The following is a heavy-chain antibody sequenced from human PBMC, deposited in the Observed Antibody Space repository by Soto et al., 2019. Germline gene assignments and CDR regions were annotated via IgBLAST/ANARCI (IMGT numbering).Heavy chain of an antibody. J-gene: IGHJ4*02. V-gene: IGHV3-23*01. D-gene: IGHD3-22*01. CDR1: GFIFGSYA. CDR3: AKKGGSSAYYSPMDY. CDR2: ISGSGDFT. Sequence: EVHLLEAGGDLVQPGESLRLSCATSGFIFGSYAMNWVRQAPGKGLEWVSVISGSGDFTDYTDSVKGRFTISRDNSRQTLYLQMNSMRPEDTAVYYCAKKGGSSAYYSPMDYWGQGTLVTVSA.